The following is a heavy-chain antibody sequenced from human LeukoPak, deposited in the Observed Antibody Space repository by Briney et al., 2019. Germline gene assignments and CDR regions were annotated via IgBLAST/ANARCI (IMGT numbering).Heavy chain of an antibody. V-gene: IGHV1-69*04. CDR3: ARTEANSNYYYYYGMDV. CDR1: GGTFSSYA. J-gene: IGHJ6*02. CDR2: IIPILGIA. Sequence: SVKVSCKASGGTFSSYAISWVRQAPGQGLEWMGRIIPILGIANYAQKFQGRVTITADKSTSTAYMELSSLRSEDTAVYYCARTEANSNYYYYYGMDVWGQGTTVTVSS. D-gene: IGHD4/OR15-4a*01.